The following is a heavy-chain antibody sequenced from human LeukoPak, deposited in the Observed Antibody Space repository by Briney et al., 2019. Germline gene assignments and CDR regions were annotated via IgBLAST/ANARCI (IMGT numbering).Heavy chain of an antibody. V-gene: IGHV4-38-2*02. Sequence: SETLSLTCTVSGYSISSGYYWGWIRQPPGKGLEWIGSIYHSGSTYYNPSLKSRVTISVDTSKNQFSLKLSSVTAADTAVYYCARESGNYYDSSPNPEVWGQGTLVTVSS. D-gene: IGHD3-22*01. CDR3: ARESGNYYDSSPNPEV. CDR2: IYHSGST. J-gene: IGHJ4*02. CDR1: GYSISSGYY.